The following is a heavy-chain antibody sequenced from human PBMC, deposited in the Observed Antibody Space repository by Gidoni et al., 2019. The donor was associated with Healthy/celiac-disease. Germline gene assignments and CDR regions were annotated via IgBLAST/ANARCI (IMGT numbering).Heavy chain of an antibody. Sequence: QVQLVQSGAEVKKPGASVKVSCKVSGYTLTELSMHLVRQAPGKGLEWMGGFDPEDGETIYAQKFQGRVTMTEDTSTDTAYMELSSLRSEDTAVYYCATRFGYSSGWYPHHPGNNYYFDYWGQGTLVTVSS. CDR1: GYTLTELS. CDR2: FDPEDGET. J-gene: IGHJ4*02. D-gene: IGHD6-19*01. V-gene: IGHV1-24*01. CDR3: ATRFGYSSGWYPHHPGNNYYFDY.